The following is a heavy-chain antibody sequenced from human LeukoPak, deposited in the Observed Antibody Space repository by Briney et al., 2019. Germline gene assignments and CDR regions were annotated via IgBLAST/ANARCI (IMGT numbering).Heavy chain of an antibody. J-gene: IGHJ4*02. CDR1: GGSISSYY. D-gene: IGHD6-13*01. Sequence: PSETLSLTCTVSGGSISSYYWSWIRQPAGKTLEWIGHIYSSGSTNYNPSLKSRVTMSVDTSKNQFSLKLSSVTAADTAVYYCARYPRIAAAGGFDYWGQGTLVTVSS. V-gene: IGHV4-4*07. CDR2: IYSSGST. CDR3: ARYPRIAAAGGFDY.